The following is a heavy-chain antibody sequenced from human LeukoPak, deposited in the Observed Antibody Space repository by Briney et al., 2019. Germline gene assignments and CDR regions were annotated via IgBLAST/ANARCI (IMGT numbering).Heavy chain of an antibody. CDR1: GGSISSYY. D-gene: IGHD6-13*01. CDR3: ARAPYSSSWYYTDD. CDR2: IYYSGST. J-gene: IGHJ4*02. V-gene: IGHV4-59*08. Sequence: KPSDPLSLICTVSGGSISSYYWSWLRQPPGKGLDWIGYIYYSGSTNYNPSLKSRVTISVDTSKNQFSLKLSSVTAADTAVYYCARAPYSSSWYYTDDWGQGTLVTVSS.